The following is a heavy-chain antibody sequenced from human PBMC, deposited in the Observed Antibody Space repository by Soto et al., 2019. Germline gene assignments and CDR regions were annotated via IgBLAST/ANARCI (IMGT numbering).Heavy chain of an antibody. V-gene: IGHV4-34*01. CDR1: XGSFSGYY. CDR2: INHSGST. J-gene: IGHJ6*02. CDR3: ARGPAGNYYYYGMDV. Sequence: TLSLTCAVYXGSFSGYYWSWIRQPPGKGLEWIGEINHSGSTNYNPSLKSRVTISVDTSKNQFSLKLSSVTAADTAVYYCARGPAGNYYYYGMDVWGQGTTVTSP.